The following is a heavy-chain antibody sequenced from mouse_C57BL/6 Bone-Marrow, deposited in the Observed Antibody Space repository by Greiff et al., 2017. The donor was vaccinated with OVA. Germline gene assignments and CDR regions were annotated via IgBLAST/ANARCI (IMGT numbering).Heavy chain of an antibody. V-gene: IGHV14-4*01. CDR1: GFNIKDDY. D-gene: IGHD1-2*01. J-gene: IGHJ4*01. CDR2: IDPENGDT. CDR3: TSSLLRHYDLDY. Sequence: EVQLQQSGAELVRPGASVKLSCTASGFNIKDDYMHWVKQRPEQGLEWIGWIDPENGDTEYASKFQGKATITADTSSNTAYLQLSSLTSEDTAVYYCTSSLLRHYDLDYWGPGPTVTVSS.